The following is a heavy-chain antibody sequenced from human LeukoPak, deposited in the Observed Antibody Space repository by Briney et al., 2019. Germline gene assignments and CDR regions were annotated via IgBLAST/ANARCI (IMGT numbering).Heavy chain of an antibody. V-gene: IGHV3-7*01. CDR3: ARLREIPVFGVVTKSTSYFDY. CDR1: GLTFTNYW. Sequence: GGSLRLSCAASGLTFTNYWMSWVRQAPGMGLELVANTKQDRSEKYYVDSVKGRFTIARDNAKNSLYLQMNSLRAEDTAVYYCARLREIPVFGVVTKSTSYFDYWGQGTLVTVSS. CDR2: TKQDRSEK. D-gene: IGHD3-3*01. J-gene: IGHJ4*02.